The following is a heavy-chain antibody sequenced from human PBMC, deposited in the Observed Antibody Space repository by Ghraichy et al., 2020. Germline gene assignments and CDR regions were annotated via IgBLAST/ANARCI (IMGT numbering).Heavy chain of an antibody. CDR1: GFSFSDYY. CDR3: ARELGVVVVPAALDF. CDR2: ISGSGGAK. D-gene: IGHD2-2*01. Sequence: GGSLRLSCAASGFSFSDYYMSWIRQAPEKGLEYLSFISGSGGAKYHADSVKGRFTIPRDNANNSLYLQMNSLRAEDTAVYYCARELGVVVVPAALDFWGRGLLVTVSS. J-gene: IGHJ4*02. V-gene: IGHV3-11*01.